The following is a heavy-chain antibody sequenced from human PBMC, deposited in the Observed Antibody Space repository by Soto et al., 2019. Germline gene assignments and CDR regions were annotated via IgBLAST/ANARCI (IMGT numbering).Heavy chain of an antibody. CDR3: TRDLLPRYSFSGFDP. CDR2: IKVDSGII. Sequence: GASVKVSCKASGYTFTRYGIHWVRQAPGQRLEWMGWIKVDSGIIEYSQKFQARVTITRDTSASTAYMEMRSLTSEDTALYYCTRDLLPRYSFSGFDPWGQGAQVTVSS. D-gene: IGHD5-12*01. J-gene: IGHJ5*02. V-gene: IGHV1-3*01. CDR1: GYTFTRYG.